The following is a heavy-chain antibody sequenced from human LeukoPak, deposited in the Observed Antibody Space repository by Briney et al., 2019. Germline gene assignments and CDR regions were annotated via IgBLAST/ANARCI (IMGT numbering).Heavy chain of an antibody. V-gene: IGHV3-23*01. D-gene: IGHD6-19*01. J-gene: IGHJ4*02. CDR3: ANLYRSGWYNGSPTPFDY. CDR2: ISATGGST. Sequence: GGSLRLSCAASGFSFNSYAMSGVRQAPGKGLEWVSGISATGGSTYHADSVKGGFTFSRDNSKSTLYLQMNSLRAEDTAVYYYANLYRSGWYNGSPTPFDYWGQGTLVTVSS. CDR1: GFSFNSYA.